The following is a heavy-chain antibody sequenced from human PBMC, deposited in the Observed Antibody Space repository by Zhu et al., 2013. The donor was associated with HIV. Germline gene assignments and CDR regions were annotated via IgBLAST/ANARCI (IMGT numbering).Heavy chain of an antibody. CDR2: IIPIFGTA. V-gene: IGHV1-69*01. Sequence: QVQLVQSGAEVKKPGSSVKVSCKASGGTFSSYAISWVRQAPGQGLEWMGGIIPIFGTANYAQKFQGRVTITADESTSTAYMELSSLRSEDTAVYYCARDLDHYGGNSHPLFGYWGQGTLVTVSS. CDR3: ARDLDHYGGNSHPLFGY. CDR1: GGTFSSYA. D-gene: IGHD4-17*01. J-gene: IGHJ4*02.